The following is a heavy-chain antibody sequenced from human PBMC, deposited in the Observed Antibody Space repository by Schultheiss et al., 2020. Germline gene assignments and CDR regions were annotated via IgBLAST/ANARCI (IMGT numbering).Heavy chain of an antibody. V-gene: IGHV1-3*01. CDR2: INAGNGNT. J-gene: IGHJ6*02. Sequence: ASVKVSCKASGGTFSSYAISWVRQAPGQGLEWMGWINAGNGNTKYSQKFQGRVTMTRDTSTSTFYMELSSLRSEDTAVYYCARNFDTSGYYSRDYYYYYGMDVWGQGTTVTVSS. CDR3: ARNFDTSGYYSRDYYYYYGMDV. CDR1: GGTFSSYA. D-gene: IGHD3-22*01.